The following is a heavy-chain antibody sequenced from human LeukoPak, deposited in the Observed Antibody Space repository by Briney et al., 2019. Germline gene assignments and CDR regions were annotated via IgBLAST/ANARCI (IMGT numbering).Heavy chain of an antibody. CDR3: AKLGYCGGDCFGAFDI. J-gene: IGHJ3*02. CDR1: GFTFSSYG. D-gene: IGHD2-21*02. CDR2: ISYDGSNK. Sequence: GGSLRLSCAASGFTFSSYGMHWVRQAPGKGLEWAAVISYDGSNKYYADSVKGRFTISRDNSKNTLYLQMNSLRAEDTAVYYCAKLGYCGGDCFGAFDIWGQGTMVTVSS. V-gene: IGHV3-30*18.